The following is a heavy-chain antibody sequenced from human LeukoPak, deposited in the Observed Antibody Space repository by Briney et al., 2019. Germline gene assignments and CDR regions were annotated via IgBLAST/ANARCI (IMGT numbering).Heavy chain of an antibody. CDR1: GFTFSSYG. J-gene: IGHJ6*04. D-gene: IGHD2-15*01. CDR3: ARDMCSGGSCYVYYYYGTDV. CDR2: ISYDGSNK. V-gene: IGHV3-30*03. Sequence: PGRSLRLSCAASGFTFSSYGMHWVRQAPGKGLEWVAVISYDGSNKYYADSVKGRFTISRDNSKNTLYLQMNSLRAEDTAVYYCARDMCSGGSCYVYYYYGTDVWGKGTTVTVSS.